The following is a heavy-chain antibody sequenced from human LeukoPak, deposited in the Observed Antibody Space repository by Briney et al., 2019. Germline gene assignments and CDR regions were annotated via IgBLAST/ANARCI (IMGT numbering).Heavy chain of an antibody. Sequence: PGGSLRLSCAASGFTFSDYWMTWVRQAPGKGLEGVADIKQDGGEKNYVDSVKGRFTISRDNAKNSLYLQMNSLRAEDTAVYYCARAGYTYGTLYFWGQGTLVTVSS. CDR3: ARAGYTYGTLYF. J-gene: IGHJ4*02. CDR1: GFTFSDYW. CDR2: IKQDGGEK. V-gene: IGHV3-7*01. D-gene: IGHD5-18*01.